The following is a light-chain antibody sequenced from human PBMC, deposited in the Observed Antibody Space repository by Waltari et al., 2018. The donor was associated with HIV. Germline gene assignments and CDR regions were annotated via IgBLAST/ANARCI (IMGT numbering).Light chain of an antibody. J-gene: IGLJ2*01. V-gene: IGLV2-14*01. CDR3: NSYSSDDTVV. CDR1: NRNIGFFNL. Sequence: QSALTQPASVSGSPGQSLTITCTGTNRNIGFFNLVSWYQQYPGPAPQLIIYGVTSRPPGVSNRFSGSKSGNTASLTISGLQTDDEAEYYCNSYSSDDTVVFGGGTKLTVL. CDR2: GVT.